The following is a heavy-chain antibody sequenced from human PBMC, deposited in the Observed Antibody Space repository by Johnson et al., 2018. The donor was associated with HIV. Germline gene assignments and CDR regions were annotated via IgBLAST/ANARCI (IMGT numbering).Heavy chain of an antibody. CDR1: GFTFSSSA. CDR2: ISYDGSIK. CDR3: AKQGGSRLHLWVDAFDI. Sequence: QVQLVESGGGVVQPGKSLRLSCAASGFTFSSSAMHWVRQAPGQGLQWVALISYDGSIKYFADSVKGRFTISRDNSKNTLHLQMNSLRPEDTAVYYCAKQGGSRLHLWVDAFDIWGQGTMVTVSS. V-gene: IGHV3-30-3*02. J-gene: IGHJ3*02. D-gene: IGHD3-10*01.